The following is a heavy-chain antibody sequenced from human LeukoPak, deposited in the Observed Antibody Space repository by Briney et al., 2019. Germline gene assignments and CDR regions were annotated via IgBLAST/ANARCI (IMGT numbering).Heavy chain of an antibody. CDR1: GFTFSSYS. D-gene: IGHD2-2*01. V-gene: IGHV3-21*01. CDR3: ARDPYCSSTSCSFDY. J-gene: IGHJ4*02. Sequence: GGSLRLSCAASGFTFSSYSMNWVRQAPGKGLEWVSSISSSSSYIYYADSVKGRFTISRDNDKNSLYLQMNSLRAEDTAVYYCARDPYCSSTSCSFDYWGQGTLVTVSS. CDR2: ISSSSSYI.